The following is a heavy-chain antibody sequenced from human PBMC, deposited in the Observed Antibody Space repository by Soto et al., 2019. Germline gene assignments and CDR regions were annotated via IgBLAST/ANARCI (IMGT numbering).Heavy chain of an antibody. CDR2: SIPILGIA. Sequence: QVQLVQSGAEVKKPGSSVKVSCKASGGTFSSYTISWVRQAPGQGLEWMGRSIPILGIANYAQKFQGRGTMTAEKYSSTAYMELSSLRSEDTAVYYCASSLSMVRGVEGYYYYGMDVWGQGTTVTVSS. J-gene: IGHJ6*02. CDR1: GGTFSSYT. V-gene: IGHV1-69*02. CDR3: ASSLSMVRGVEGYYYYGMDV. D-gene: IGHD3-10*01.